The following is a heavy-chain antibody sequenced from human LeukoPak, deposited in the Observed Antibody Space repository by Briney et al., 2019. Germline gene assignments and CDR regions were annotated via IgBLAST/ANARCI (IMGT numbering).Heavy chain of an antibody. CDR3: ARSSANYYDSSGYYYVPPYYFDY. Sequence: PSEALSLTCTVSGGSISSSSYYWGWIRQPPGKGLEWIGSIYYSGSTYYNPSLKSRVTISVDTSKNQFSLKLSSVTAADTAVYYCARSSANYYDSSGYYYVPPYYFDYWGQGTLVTVSS. CDR1: GGSISSSSYY. CDR2: IYYSGST. J-gene: IGHJ4*02. V-gene: IGHV4-39*01. D-gene: IGHD3-22*01.